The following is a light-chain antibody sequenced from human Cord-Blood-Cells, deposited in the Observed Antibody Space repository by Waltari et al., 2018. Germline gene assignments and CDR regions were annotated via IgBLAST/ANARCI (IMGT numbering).Light chain of an antibody. V-gene: IGKV1-39*01. Sequence: DIQMTQSPSSLSASVGDRVTTTCRASQSISSYFNWYLPKQGKAPKLLIYAASSLQSGVPSRFSGSGSGADFTLTISSLQPEDFATYYCQQSDSTPATFGQGTKVEI. CDR3: QQSDSTPAT. CDR1: QSISSY. CDR2: AAS. J-gene: IGKJ1*01.